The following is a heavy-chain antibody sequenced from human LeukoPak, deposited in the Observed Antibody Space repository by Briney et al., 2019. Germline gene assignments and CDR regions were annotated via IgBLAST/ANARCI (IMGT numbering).Heavy chain of an antibody. J-gene: IGHJ4*02. CDR3: AHTSRDGFLFDY. D-gene: IGHD5-24*01. CDR2: IYWNDDK. Sequence: ASGPTLVNPPQTLTLTCTFSGFSLSTRGVGVGWIRQPPGKALEWLSLIYWNDDKRYSPSLKSRLTITKDTSKNQVVLTMTNMDPVDTATYYCAHTSRDGFLFDYWGQGTLVTVSS. V-gene: IGHV2-5*01. CDR1: GFSLSTRGVG.